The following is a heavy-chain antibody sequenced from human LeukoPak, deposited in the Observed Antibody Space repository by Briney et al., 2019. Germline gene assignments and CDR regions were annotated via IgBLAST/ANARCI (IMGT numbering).Heavy chain of an antibody. D-gene: IGHD4-11*01. CDR3: ARGTMTRGAPAFDI. CDR1: GYTFTGYY. V-gene: IGHV1-2*02. CDR2: INPNSGGT. J-gene: IGHJ3*02. Sequence: ASVKVSCKASGYTFTGYYTHWVRQAPGQGLEWMGWINPNSGGTNYAQKFQGRVTMTRDTSISTAYMELSRLRSDDTAVYYCARGTMTRGAPAFDIWGQGTMVTVSS.